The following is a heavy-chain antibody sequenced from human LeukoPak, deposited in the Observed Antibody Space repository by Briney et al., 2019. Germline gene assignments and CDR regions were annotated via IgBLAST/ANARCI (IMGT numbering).Heavy chain of an antibody. CDR1: GFTFSSYA. J-gene: IGHJ4*02. CDR3: AREGQITFGGVIVMAPFFDY. CDR2: ISYDGSNK. V-gene: IGHV3-30*04. Sequence: GGSLRLSCAASGFTFSSYAMHWVRQAPGKGLEWVAVISYDGSNKYYADSVKGRFTISRDNSKNTLCLQMNSLRAEDTAVYYCAREGQITFGGVIVMAPFFDYWGQGTLVTVSS. D-gene: IGHD3-16*02.